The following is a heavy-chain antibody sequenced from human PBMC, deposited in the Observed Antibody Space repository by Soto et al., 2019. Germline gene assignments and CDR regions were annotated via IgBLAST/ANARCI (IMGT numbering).Heavy chain of an antibody. CDR1: GGTFNNYA. V-gene: IGHV1-69*13. CDR2: IIPIFGTA. CDR3: GSWVKEGGIGGNYYYGMDV. Sequence: VQLVQSGAEVKKPGSSVKVSCKASGGTFNNYAFSWVRQAPGQGLEWLGGIIPIFGTADYAQKFQGRVTITADEPTSTVHMELSSLRSDDTAVYYCGSWVKEGGIGGNYYYGMDVW. D-gene: IGHD1-1*01. J-gene: IGHJ6*01.